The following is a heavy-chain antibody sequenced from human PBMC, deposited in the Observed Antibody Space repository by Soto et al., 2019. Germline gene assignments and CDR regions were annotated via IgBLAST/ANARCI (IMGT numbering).Heavy chain of an antibody. J-gene: IGHJ3*02. Sequence: SETLSLTCTVSGGSISSSSYYWGWIRQPPGKGLEWIGSIYYSGSTYYNPSLKSRVTISVDTSKNQFSLKLSSVTAADTAVYYCARHLNANWGFRAFDIWGQGTMVTVSS. CDR1: GGSISSSSYY. CDR3: ARHLNANWGFRAFDI. D-gene: IGHD7-27*01. V-gene: IGHV4-39*01. CDR2: IYYSGST.